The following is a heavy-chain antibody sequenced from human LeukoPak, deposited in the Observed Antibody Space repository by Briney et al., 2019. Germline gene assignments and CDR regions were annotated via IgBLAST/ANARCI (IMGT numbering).Heavy chain of an antibody. CDR1: GFSFSDYY. Sequence: GGSLTLSCAASGFSFSDYYMSWIRQAPGQGLEWVSYISSSGSTIYYADPVKGRFTISRDNAKNSLYLQMNSLRAEDTAVYYCARDLDTWTPGYWGQGTLVTVSS. J-gene: IGHJ4*02. CDR2: ISSSGSTI. CDR3: ARDLDTWTPGY. D-gene: IGHD5-18*01. V-gene: IGHV3-11*01.